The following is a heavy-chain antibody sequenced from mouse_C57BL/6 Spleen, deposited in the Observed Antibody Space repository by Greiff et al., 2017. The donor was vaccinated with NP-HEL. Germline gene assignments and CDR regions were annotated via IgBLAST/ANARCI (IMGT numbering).Heavy chain of an antibody. V-gene: IGHV8-8*01. J-gene: IGHJ1*03. Sequence: QVTLKVSGPGILQPSQTLSLTCSFSGFSLSTFGMGVGWIRQPSGKGLEWLAHIWWDDDKYYNPALKSRLTISKDTSKNQVFLKIANVDTADTATYYCARPRYDYDRAYWYFDVWGTGTTVTVSS. CDR3: ARPRYDYDRAYWYFDV. D-gene: IGHD2-4*01. CDR2: IWWDDDK. CDR1: GFSLSTFGMG.